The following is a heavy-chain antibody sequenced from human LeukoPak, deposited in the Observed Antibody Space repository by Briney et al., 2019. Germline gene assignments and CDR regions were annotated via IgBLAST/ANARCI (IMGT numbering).Heavy chain of an antibody. V-gene: IGHV1-2*06. CDR1: GYTFTRYY. CDR2: INPNNGGT. D-gene: IGHD2-21*02. J-gene: IGHJ4*02. CDR3: ARTTVTVTATGEFDY. Sequence: ASVKVSLKASGYTFTRYYIHWVRQAPGQGLEWMGRINPNNGGTNYAQEFQGRVTMTRDTSINTAYMELSRLTYNGTAVYYCARTTVTVTATGEFDYWGQGILVTVSS.